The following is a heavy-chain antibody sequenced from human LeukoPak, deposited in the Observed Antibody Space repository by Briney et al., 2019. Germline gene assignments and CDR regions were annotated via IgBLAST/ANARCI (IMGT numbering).Heavy chain of an antibody. J-gene: IGHJ6*02. CDR3: AINRYGMDV. CDR1: GFTFSSYT. Sequence: GGSLRLSCATSGFTFSSYTMNWVRQAPGRGLEWISSILSDSGTTIHYADSVKGRFTISRDNAKNSLSLQMNSLRTEDTALYYCAINRYGMDVWGQGTTVTVSS. CDR2: ILSDSGTTI. D-gene: IGHD5-24*01. V-gene: IGHV3-48*04.